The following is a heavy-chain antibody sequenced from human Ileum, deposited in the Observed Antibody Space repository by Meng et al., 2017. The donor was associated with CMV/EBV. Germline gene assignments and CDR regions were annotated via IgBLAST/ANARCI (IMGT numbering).Heavy chain of an antibody. CDR3: ARIGIYSVFDP. D-gene: IGHD1-14*01. J-gene: IGHJ5*02. Sequence: SETLSLTCTVSGVSIGSYYWSWIRQPPGKELEWIGFIFYTGSTNYNPSLKSRVAISIDTSKNQFSLNLTSVTAADTAVYYYARIGIYSVFDPWGQGTQVTVSS. V-gene: IGHV4-59*03. CDR2: IFYTGST. CDR1: GVSIGSYY.